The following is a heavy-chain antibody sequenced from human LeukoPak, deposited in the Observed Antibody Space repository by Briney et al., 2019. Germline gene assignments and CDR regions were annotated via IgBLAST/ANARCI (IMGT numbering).Heavy chain of an antibody. CDR3: AHSGELEPQNWFDP. D-gene: IGHD1-14*01. Sequence: SGPTLVSPTRTLTLTCTFSGFSLSTSGVGVGWIRQPPGKALEWLALIYWNDDKRYSPSLKSRLTITKDTSKNQVVLTMTNMDPVDTATYYCAHSGELEPQNWFDPWGQGTLVTVSS. V-gene: IGHV2-5*01. J-gene: IGHJ5*02. CDR2: IYWNDDK. CDR1: GFSLSTSGVG.